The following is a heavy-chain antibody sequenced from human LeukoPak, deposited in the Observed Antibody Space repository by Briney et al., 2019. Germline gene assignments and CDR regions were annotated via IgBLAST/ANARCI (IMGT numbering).Heavy chain of an antibody. CDR3: ARGGRFDDFWSGYCD. CDR1: GFTFSSYG. V-gene: IGHV3-33*01. CDR2: IWYDGSNK. J-gene: IGHJ4*02. Sequence: TGGSLRLSCAASGFTFSSYGMPWVRQAPGKGLEWVAVIWYDGSNKYYADSVKGRFTISRDNSKNTLYLQMNSLRAEDTAVYYCARGGRFDDFWSGYCDWGQGTLVTVSS. D-gene: IGHD3-3*01.